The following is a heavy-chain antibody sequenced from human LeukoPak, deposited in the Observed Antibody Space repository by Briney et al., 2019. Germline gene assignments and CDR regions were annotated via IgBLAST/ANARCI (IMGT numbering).Heavy chain of an antibody. CDR1: GYTFTGYY. D-gene: IGHD5-18*01. V-gene: IGHV1-2*06. Sequence: ASVKVSCKASGYTFTGYYMHWVQQAPGQGLEWMGRINPNSGGTNYAQKFQGRVTMTRDTSISTAYMELSRLRSDDTAVYYCARVGGYSYGYDYWGQGTLVTVSS. CDR3: ARVGGYSYGYDY. J-gene: IGHJ4*02. CDR2: INPNSGGT.